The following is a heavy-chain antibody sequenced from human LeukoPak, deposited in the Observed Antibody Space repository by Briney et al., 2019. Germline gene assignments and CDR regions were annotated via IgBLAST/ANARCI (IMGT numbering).Heavy chain of an antibody. D-gene: IGHD2-15*01. CDR2: ISGSGGST. J-gene: IGHJ4*02. V-gene: IGHV3-23*01. CDR3: ARLSTYSLDY. CDR1: GFTFSSYA. Sequence: GGSLRLSCAASGFTFSSYAMSWVRQAPGKGLEWVSAISGSGGSTYYADSVKGRFTISRDNSKNSLYLQMNSLRVEDTAVYYCARLSTYSLDYWGQGTLVTVSS.